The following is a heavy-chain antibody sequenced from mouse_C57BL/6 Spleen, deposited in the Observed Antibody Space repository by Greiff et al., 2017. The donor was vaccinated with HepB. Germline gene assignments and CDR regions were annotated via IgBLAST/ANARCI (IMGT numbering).Heavy chain of an antibody. D-gene: IGHD2-4*01. CDR2: IWRGGST. V-gene: IGHV2-5*01. Sequence: VMLVESGPGLVQPSQSLSITCTVSGFSLTSYGVHWVRQSPGKGLEWLGVIWRGGSTDYNAAFMSRLSITKDNSKSQVFFKMNSLQADDTAIYYCAKKDDYDGEFAYWGQGTLVTVSA. J-gene: IGHJ3*01. CDR1: GFSLTSYG. CDR3: AKKDDYDGEFAY.